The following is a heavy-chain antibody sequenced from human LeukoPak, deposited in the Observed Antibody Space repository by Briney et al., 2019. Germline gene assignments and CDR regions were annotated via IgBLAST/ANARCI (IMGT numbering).Heavy chain of an antibody. V-gene: IGHV1-2*02. CDR1: GYTFTGYY. Sequence: ASLKVSCKASGYTFTGYYMHWVRQAPGQGLEWMGWINPNSGGTNYAQKFQGRVTMTRDTSISTAYMELSSLISDDTAVYYCARDPRSRGGYEGYYFDYWGQGTLVTVSS. J-gene: IGHJ4*02. CDR2: INPNSGGT. CDR3: ARDPRSRGGYEGYYFDY. D-gene: IGHD5-12*01.